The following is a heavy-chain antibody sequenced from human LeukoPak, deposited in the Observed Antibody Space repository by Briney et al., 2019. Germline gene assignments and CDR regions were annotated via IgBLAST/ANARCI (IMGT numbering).Heavy chain of an antibody. V-gene: IGHV3-23*01. CDR1: GFTFSSYA. J-gene: IGHJ4*02. CDR3: AKGGSGWYGTYYFDY. D-gene: IGHD6-19*01. CDR2: ISGSGGST. Sequence: GGSLRLSCAASGFTFSSYAMSWVRQAPGKGLEWVSAISGSGGSTYYADSVKGRFTISRDNSKNTLYPQMNSLRAEDTAVYYCAKGGSGWYGTYYFDYWGQGTLVTVSS.